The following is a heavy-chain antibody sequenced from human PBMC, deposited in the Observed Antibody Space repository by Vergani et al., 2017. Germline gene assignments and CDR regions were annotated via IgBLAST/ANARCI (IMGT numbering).Heavy chain of an antibody. CDR1: GGSFSGYY. V-gene: IGHV4-59*10. Sequence: QVQLQQWGAGLLKPSETLSLTCAVYGGSFSGYYWSWIRQPPGKGLEWIGRIYTSGSTNYNPSLKSRVTISVDTSKNQFSLKLSSVTAADTAVYYCARVGGDYGGTYFDYWGQGTLVTVSS. CDR3: ARVGGDYGGTYFDY. CDR2: IYTSGST. J-gene: IGHJ4*02. D-gene: IGHD4-23*01.